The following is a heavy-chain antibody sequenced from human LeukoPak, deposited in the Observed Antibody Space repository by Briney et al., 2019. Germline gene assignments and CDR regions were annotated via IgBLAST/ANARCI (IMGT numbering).Heavy chain of an antibody. J-gene: IGHJ4*02. CDR2: ISGSGGST. CDR3: AKTHGYIVGATDFDY. CDR1: GFTFSSYA. D-gene: IGHD1-26*01. Sequence: GESLRLSCAASGFTFSSYAMSWVRQAPGKGLEWVSAISGSGGSTYYADSVKGRFTISRDNSKNTLYLQMNSLRAEDTAVYYCAKTHGYIVGATDFDYWGQGTLVTVSS. V-gene: IGHV3-23*01.